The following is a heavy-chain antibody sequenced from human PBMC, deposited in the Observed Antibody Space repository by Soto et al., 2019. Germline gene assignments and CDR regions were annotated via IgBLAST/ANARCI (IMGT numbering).Heavy chain of an antibody. D-gene: IGHD6-19*01. J-gene: IGHJ4*02. CDR3: ARAGGLGAVAVDY. Sequence: GWIRQPPGKGLEWIGSIYYSGSTYYNPSLKSRVTISVDTSKNQFSLKLSSVTAADTAVYYCARAGGLGAVAVDYWGQGTLVTVSS. CDR2: IYYSGST. V-gene: IGHV4-39*01.